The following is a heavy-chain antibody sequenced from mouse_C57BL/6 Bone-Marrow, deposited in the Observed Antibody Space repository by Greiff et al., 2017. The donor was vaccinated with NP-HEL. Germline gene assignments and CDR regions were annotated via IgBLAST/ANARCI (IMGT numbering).Heavy chain of an antibody. Sequence: EVQVVESGGGLVQPGGSLKLSCAASGFTFSDYGMAWVRQAPRKGPEWVAFISNLAYSIYYADTVTGRFTISRENAKNTLYLEMSSLRSEETAMYYCARGGTGFAYWGQGTLVTVSA. CDR3: ARGGTGFAY. D-gene: IGHD3-3*01. CDR1: GFTFSDYG. V-gene: IGHV5-15*01. CDR2: ISNLAYSI. J-gene: IGHJ3*01.